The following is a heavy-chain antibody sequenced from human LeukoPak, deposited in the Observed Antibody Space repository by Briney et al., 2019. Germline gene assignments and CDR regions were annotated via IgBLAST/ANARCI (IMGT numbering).Heavy chain of an antibody. J-gene: IGHJ6*03. CDR2: ISYDGSNK. Sequence: GGSLRLSCAASGFTFSSYAMHWVRQAPGKGLEWVAVISYDGSNKYYADSVKGRFTISRDNSKNTLYLQMNSLRAEDTAVYYCARDRRGSTAPGGYYYYYYMDVWGKGTTVTVSS. D-gene: IGHD5/OR15-5a*01. CDR3: ARDRRGSTAPGGYYYYYYMDV. V-gene: IGHV3-30-3*01. CDR1: GFTFSSYA.